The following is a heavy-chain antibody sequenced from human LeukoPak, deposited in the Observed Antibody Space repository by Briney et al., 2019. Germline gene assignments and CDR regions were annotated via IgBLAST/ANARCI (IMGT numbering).Heavy chain of an antibody. CDR2: INASGTTI. V-gene: IGHV3-48*03. D-gene: IGHD3-22*01. J-gene: IGHJ3*01. CDR3: ARDTGYYDSSGYYYVHAFDL. Sequence: GGSLRLSCAASGFSFSSYEMNWVRQAPGKGLEWVSYINASGTTIYYADSVKGRFTISRDNAEKSLYLQMNSLRAEDTAVYYCARDTGYYDSSGYYYVHAFDLWGQGTMVTVSS. CDR1: GFSFSSYE.